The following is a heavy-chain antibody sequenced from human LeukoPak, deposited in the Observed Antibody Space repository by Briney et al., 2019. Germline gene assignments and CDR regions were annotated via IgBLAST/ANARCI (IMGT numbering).Heavy chain of an antibody. CDR1: GFTFSSYS. CDR3: AREVYCSDGSCFDGFDY. Sequence: GGSLRLSCAASGFTFSSYSMNWVRQAPGKGLEWVSSISSSSSYIYYADSVKGRFTISRDNAKNALYLQMNSLRAEDTAVYYCAREVYCSDGSCFDGFDYWGQGTLVTVSS. CDR2: ISSSSSYI. V-gene: IGHV3-21*01. D-gene: IGHD2-15*01. J-gene: IGHJ4*02.